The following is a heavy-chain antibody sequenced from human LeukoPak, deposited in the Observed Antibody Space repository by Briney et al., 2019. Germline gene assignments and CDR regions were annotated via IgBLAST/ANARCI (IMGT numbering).Heavy chain of an antibody. CDR3: ARILSSGWGELGY. CDR2: IRDDGSNK. CDR1: GFTFSSYG. J-gene: IGHJ4*02. Sequence: GGSLRLSCAASGFTFSSYGMHWVRQAPGKGLEWVAFIRDDGSNKYYADSVKGRFTISRGNSNNTLYLQMNSLRAEDTAVYYCARILSSGWGELGYWGQGTLVTVSS. D-gene: IGHD6-19*01. V-gene: IGHV3-30*02.